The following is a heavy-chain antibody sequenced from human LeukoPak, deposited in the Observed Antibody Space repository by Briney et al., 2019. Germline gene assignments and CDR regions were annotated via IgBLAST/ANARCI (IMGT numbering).Heavy chain of an antibody. Sequence: ASVKVSCKASGGTFSSYAISWVRQAPGQGLEWKGRIIPILGIANYAQKFQGRVTITADKSTSTAYMELSSLRSEDTVVYYCARDHYYDILTGPRDYYYYGMDVWGQGTTVTVSS. V-gene: IGHV1-69*04. CDR3: ARDHYYDILTGPRDYYYYGMDV. CDR2: IIPILGIA. J-gene: IGHJ6*02. CDR1: GGTFSSYA. D-gene: IGHD3-9*01.